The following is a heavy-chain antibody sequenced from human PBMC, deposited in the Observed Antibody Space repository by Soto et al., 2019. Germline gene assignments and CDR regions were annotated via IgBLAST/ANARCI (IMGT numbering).Heavy chain of an antibody. D-gene: IGHD3-10*01. CDR3: AKGLWGSGSSDAFDI. V-gene: IGHV3-23*01. J-gene: IGHJ3*02. Sequence: GGSMRLSCAASGLTFSSYAMSWVRQAPGKGLEWVSAISGSGGSTYYADSVKGRFTISRDNSKNTLYLQMNSLRAEDTAVYYCAKGLWGSGSSDAFDIWGQGTMVTVSS. CDR1: GLTFSSYA. CDR2: ISGSGGST.